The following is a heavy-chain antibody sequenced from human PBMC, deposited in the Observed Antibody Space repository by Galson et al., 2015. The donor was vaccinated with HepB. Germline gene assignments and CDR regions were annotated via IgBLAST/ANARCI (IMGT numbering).Heavy chain of an antibody. V-gene: IGHV3-23*01. CDR3: AKGTTDVDY. D-gene: IGHD1-1*01. CDR1: GFTFSSLG. CDR2: IGVNARRT. Sequence: SLRLSCAATGFTFSSLGMTWVRQAPGKGLECVVAIGVNARRTDYADSVKGRFTISRDNSRNMLYLQMNNLRAEDTAVYYCAKGTTDVDYWGQGTLVTVSS. J-gene: IGHJ4*02.